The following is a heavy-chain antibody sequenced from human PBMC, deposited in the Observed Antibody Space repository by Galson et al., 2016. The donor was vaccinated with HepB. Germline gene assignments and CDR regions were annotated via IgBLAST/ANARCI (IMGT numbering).Heavy chain of an antibody. D-gene: IGHD1-26*01. Sequence: TLSLTCSVSGGSINSGGYYWSWIRHHPGKGLEWIGYISYSGSTYYNPSLRSRVTISIEQSKNQFSLNLSSMTAADTAVYYCARAYSGSYCFDPWGQGSLVTVSS. V-gene: IGHV4-31*03. CDR1: GGSINSGGYY. CDR3: ARAYSGSYCFDP. J-gene: IGHJ5*02. CDR2: ISYSGST.